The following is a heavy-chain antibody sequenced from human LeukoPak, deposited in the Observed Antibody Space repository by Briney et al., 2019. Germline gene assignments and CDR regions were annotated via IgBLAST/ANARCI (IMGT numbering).Heavy chain of an antibody. CDR2: IYYSGST. CDR1: GGSISSSSYY. V-gene: IGHV4-39*07. CDR3: ARGHSSSWYMDSSNWFDP. J-gene: IGHJ5*02. D-gene: IGHD6-13*01. Sequence: KTSETLSLTCTVSGGSISSSSYYWGWIRQPPGKGLEWIGSIYYSGSTYYNPSLKSRVTISVDTSKNQFSLKLSSVTAADTAVYYCARGHSSSWYMDSSNWFDPWGQGTLVTVSS.